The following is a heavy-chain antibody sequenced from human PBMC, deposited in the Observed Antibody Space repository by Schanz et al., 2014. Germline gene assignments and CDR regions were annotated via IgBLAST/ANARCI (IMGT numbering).Heavy chain of an antibody. Sequence: QLQLVQSGAEVKKPGSSVKVSCKLSGGTFSSFGINWVRQAPGQGLEWMGRIIPSLGLAKYEQKFQDKVTITADTSTTTAYMELTSLRSEDTAVYYCAGTYCSSTSCYTGYYYMDVWGKGTTVTVSS. CDR1: GGTFSSFG. CDR2: IIPSLGLA. V-gene: IGHV1-69*02. CDR3: AGTYCSSTSCYTGYYYMDV. J-gene: IGHJ6*03. D-gene: IGHD2-2*02.